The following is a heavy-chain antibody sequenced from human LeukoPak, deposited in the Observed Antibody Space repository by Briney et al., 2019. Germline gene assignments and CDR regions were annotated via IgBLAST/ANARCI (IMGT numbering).Heavy chain of an antibody. J-gene: IGHJ4*02. CDR2: VSHDGST. CDR1: GRSISLGYY. CDR3: ARDLTGTFDY. Sequence: SETLSLTCTVSGRSISLGYYWGWIRQPPGKGLEWIGSVSHDGSTHYNPSLQSRVSISVDTSKNEFSLKLSSVTAADTAVYYCARDLTGTFDYWGQGTLVTVSS. V-gene: IGHV4-38-2*02. D-gene: IGHD3-10*01.